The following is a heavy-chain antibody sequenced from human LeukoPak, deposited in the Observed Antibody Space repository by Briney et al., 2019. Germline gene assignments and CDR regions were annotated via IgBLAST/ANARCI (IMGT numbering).Heavy chain of an antibody. J-gene: IGHJ4*02. CDR2: IYPGDSDS. D-gene: IGHD6-6*01. CDR1: GYSFTNSW. V-gene: IGHV5-51*01. CDR3: ARLVTSSSSSYFDY. Sequence: GESLTISGKGSGYSFTNSWIGWVRQMPGKGLEWMEIIYPGDSDSSYSPVFQGQVTLSADTPISAAYLQWSSLKASDTAMYYCARLVTSSSSSYFDYWGQGTLVTVSS.